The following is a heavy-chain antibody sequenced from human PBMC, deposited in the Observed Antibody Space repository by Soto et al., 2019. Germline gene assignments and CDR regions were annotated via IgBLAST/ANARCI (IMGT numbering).Heavy chain of an antibody. CDR2: IYYSGST. V-gene: IGHV4-59*01. D-gene: IGHD6-13*01. J-gene: IGHJ6*02. Sequence: PSETLSLTCTVSGGSISSYYWSWIRQPPGKGLEWIGYIYYSGSTSYNPSLKSRVTISVDTSKNQFSLKLSSVTAADTAVYYCARSGSSWYYYYGMDVWGQGTTVTVSS. CDR3: ARSGSSWYYYYGMDV. CDR1: GGSISSYY.